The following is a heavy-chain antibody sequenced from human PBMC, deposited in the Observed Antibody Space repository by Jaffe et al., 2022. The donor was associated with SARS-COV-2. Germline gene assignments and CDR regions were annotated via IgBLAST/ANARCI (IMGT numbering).Heavy chain of an antibody. CDR1: GDSVSSNTAT. Sequence: QVQLQQSGPGLVKPSQTLSLTCAISGDSVSSNTATWNWIRQSPSRGLEWLGRTYYRSRWYYDYAESVKGRITINPDTSKNQVSLHLNSVTHEDTAIFFCTKQSFGDTAYAGFAFWGHGTLVTVSS. D-gene: IGHD2-21*01. J-gene: IGHJ4*01. V-gene: IGHV6-1*01. CDR3: TKQSFGDTAYAGFAF. CDR2: TYYRSRWYY.